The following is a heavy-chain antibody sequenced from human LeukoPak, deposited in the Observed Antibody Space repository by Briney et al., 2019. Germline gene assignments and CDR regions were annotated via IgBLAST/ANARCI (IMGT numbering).Heavy chain of an antibody. CDR2: IYYSGST. CDR1: GGSISSYY. CDR3: ARESSGSGSYLFDY. V-gene: IGHV4-59*01. D-gene: IGHD3-10*01. Sequence: SETLSLTCTVSGGSISSYYWSWIRQPPGKGLEWIGYIYYSGSTNYNPSLKSRVTISVDTSKNQFSLKLSSVTAADTAVYYCARESSGSGSYLFDYWGQGTLVTVSS. J-gene: IGHJ4*02.